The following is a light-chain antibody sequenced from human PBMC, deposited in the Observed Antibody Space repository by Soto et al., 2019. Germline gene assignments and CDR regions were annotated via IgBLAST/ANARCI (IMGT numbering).Light chain of an antibody. J-gene: IGKJ4*01. CDR3: QQRAPCPPLS. Sequence: ETVLTQSPATLSVSPGERATLSCRTSQNVDRNLVWYQQKSGQPPRLLIYDASVRATGIPPRFSGSGSGTDFTLTIENLEPEDSAIYYCQQRAPCPPLSFGGGTKVEI. CDR1: QNVDRN. V-gene: IGKV3-11*01. CDR2: DAS.